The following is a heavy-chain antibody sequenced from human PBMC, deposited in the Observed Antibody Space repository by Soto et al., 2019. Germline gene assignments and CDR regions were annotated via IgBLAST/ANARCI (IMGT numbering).Heavy chain of an antibody. CDR1: GFTFSSYA. V-gene: IGHV3-23*01. CDR2: ISGSGGTT. D-gene: IGHD1-26*01. Sequence: EVQLLESGGGLVQPGGSLRLSCAASGFTFSSYAMSWVRQAPGKGLEWVSAISGSGGTTYYADSVKGRFTISRDNSKNTLYLQMNSLRAEDTAVYYCAKDGWFQSSYGDYWGQGTLVTVSS. CDR3: AKDGWFQSSYGDY. J-gene: IGHJ4*02.